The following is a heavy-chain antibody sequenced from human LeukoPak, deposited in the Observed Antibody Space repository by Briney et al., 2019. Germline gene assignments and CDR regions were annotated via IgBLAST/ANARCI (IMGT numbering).Heavy chain of an antibody. CDR2: IIPIFGTA. D-gene: IGHD1-26*01. V-gene: IGHV1-69*01. CDR3: ARYRSNSGSYGDAFDI. J-gene: IGHJ3*02. CDR1: GGTFRSYA. Sequence: SVKVSCKASGGTFRSYAISWVRQAPGQGLEWMGGIIPIFGTANYAQKFQGRVTITADESTNTAYMELSSLRSEDTAVYYCARYRSNSGSYGDAFDIWGQGTMVTVS.